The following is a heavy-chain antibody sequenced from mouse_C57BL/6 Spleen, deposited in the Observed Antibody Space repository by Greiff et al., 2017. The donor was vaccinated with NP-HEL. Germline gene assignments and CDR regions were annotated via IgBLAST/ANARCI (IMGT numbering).Heavy chain of an antibody. V-gene: IGHV3-6*01. CDR2: ISYDGSN. J-gene: IGHJ3*01. CDR1: GYSITSGYY. Sequence: EVKLQESGPGLVKPSQSLSLTCSVTGYSITSGYYWNWIRQFPGNKLEWMGYISYDGSNKYNPSLKNRISITRDTSKKQFFLKLNSVTTEDTATYYCATFAYWGQGTLVTVSA. CDR3: ATFAY.